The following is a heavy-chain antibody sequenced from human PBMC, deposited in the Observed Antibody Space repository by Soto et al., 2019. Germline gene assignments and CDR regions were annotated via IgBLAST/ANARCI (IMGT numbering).Heavy chain of an antibody. V-gene: IGHV1-2*04. Sequence: GASVKVSCKASGYTFTGYYMHWVRQAPGQGLERMRWINPNSGGTNYAQKFKGWVTMTRDTSISTAYMALSRLRSDDTDVYYCAITSGYSSCWGFNTFEIWGQGRMVTVSS. J-gene: IGHJ3*02. CDR3: AITSGYSSCWGFNTFEI. D-gene: IGHD6-13*01. CDR1: GYTFTGYY. CDR2: INPNSGGT.